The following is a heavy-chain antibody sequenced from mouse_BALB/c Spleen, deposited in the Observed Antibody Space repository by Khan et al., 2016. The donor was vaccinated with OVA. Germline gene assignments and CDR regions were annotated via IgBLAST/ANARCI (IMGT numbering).Heavy chain of an antibody. CDR3: ANHYGDIDY. Sequence: EVQLQESGPGLVKPSQSLSLTCTVTGYSITSDYAWNWIRQFPGNKLEWMGYISYSGNTNYNPSLKSRISITRDTSKNQFFLQLHSVTTEDTATYYCANHYGDIDYWGQGTTLTVSS. CDR2: ISYSGNT. V-gene: IGHV3-2*02. D-gene: IGHD1-2*01. CDR1: GYSITSDYA. J-gene: IGHJ2*01.